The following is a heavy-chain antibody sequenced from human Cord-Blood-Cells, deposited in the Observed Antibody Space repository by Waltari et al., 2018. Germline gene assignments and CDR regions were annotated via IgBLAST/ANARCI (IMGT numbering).Heavy chain of an antibody. CDR1: GYTFTSYG. J-gene: IGHJ6*03. Sequence: QVQLVQSGAEVKKPGASVKVSCKASGYTFTSYGISWVRQAPGQGLEWMGWISAYNGNTNYAQKLQGRVTMTTDTSTSTAYMELRSLGSDDTAVYYCARTNSYYDILTGYWQYYYYYYMDVWGKGTTVTVSS. CDR3: ARTNSYYDILTGYWQYYYYYYMDV. V-gene: IGHV1-18*04. CDR2: ISAYNGNT. D-gene: IGHD3-9*01.